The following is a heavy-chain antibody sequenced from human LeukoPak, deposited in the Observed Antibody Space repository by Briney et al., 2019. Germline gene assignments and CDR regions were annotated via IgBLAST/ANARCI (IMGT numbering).Heavy chain of an antibody. CDR2: ISAYNGNT. Sequence: ASVKVSCKASGYTFTSYGISWVRQAPGQGLEWMGWISAYNGNTNYAQRLQGRVTMTTDTSTSTAYMELRSLRSDDTAVYYSAKLWDRSIAAPIDDWGQGTLVTVSS. J-gene: IGHJ4*02. CDR3: AKLWDRSIAAPIDD. D-gene: IGHD6-6*01. V-gene: IGHV1-18*01. CDR1: GYTFTSYG.